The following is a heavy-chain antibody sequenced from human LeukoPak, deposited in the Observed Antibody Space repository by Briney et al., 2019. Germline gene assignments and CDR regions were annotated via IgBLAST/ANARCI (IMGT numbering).Heavy chain of an antibody. J-gene: IGHJ4*02. V-gene: IGHV1-46*01. CDR3: ARDDYGSDY. CDR2: IIPNSGAT. D-gene: IGHD4/OR15-4a*01. Sequence: GASVKVSCKASGYPFSVYHMHWVRQAPGHGLEWMGRIIPNSGATTYAQKFQGRVTMTSDTSTTTVYLQLNNLRSDDTAMYYCARDDYGSDYWGQGTLVTVSS. CDR1: GYPFSVYH.